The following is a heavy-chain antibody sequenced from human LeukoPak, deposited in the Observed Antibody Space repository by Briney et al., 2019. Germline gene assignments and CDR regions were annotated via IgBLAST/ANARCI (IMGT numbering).Heavy chain of an antibody. J-gene: IGHJ4*02. D-gene: IGHD5-12*01. CDR1: GFTFSSYA. CDR2: ISYDGSNK. CDR3: GWLRLGGY. Sequence: GRSLRLSCAASGFTFSSYAMHWVRQAPGKGLEWVAVISYDGSNKYYADSVKGRFTISRDNSKNTLYLQMNSLRAEDTAVYYRGWLRLGGYWGQGTLVTVSS. V-gene: IGHV3-30*04.